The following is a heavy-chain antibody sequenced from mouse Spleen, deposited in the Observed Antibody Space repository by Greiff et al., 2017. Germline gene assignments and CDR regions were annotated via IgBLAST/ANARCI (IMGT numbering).Heavy chain of an antibody. V-gene: IGHV5-17*02. D-gene: IGHD1-1*01. CDR2: ISSGSSTI. CDR3: ARSGYYGSTDY. Sequence: EVQLVESGGGLVQPGGSRKLSCAASGFTFSSFGMHWVRQAPEKGLEWVAYISSGSSTIYYADTVKGRFTISRDNPKNTLFLQMTSLRSEDTAMYYCARSGYYGSTDYWGQGTTLTVSS. CDR1: GFTFSSFG. J-gene: IGHJ2*01.